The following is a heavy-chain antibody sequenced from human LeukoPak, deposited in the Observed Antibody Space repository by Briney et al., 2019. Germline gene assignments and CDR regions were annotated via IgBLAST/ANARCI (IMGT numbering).Heavy chain of an antibody. V-gene: IGHV3-7*01. CDR3: ARISDLWSGEGAFDF. CDR2: IKKDGSEK. Sequence: QSGGSLRLSCAASGFTFSTYWMSWVRQAPGKGLEGVANIKKDGSEKYYVDSVRGRFTISRDNAKNSLFLQMNSLRAEDTAIYYCARISDLWSGEGAFDFWGQGTVVTVSS. J-gene: IGHJ3*01. D-gene: IGHD3-3*01. CDR1: GFTFSTYW.